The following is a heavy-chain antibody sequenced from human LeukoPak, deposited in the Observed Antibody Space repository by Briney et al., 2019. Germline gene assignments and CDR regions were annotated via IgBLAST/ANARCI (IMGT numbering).Heavy chain of an antibody. CDR1: GGSFSGYY. Sequence: SETLSLTCAVYGGSFSGYYWSWIRQPPGKGLEWIGEINHSGSTNYNPSLKSRVTISVDTSKNQFPLKLSSVTAADTAVYYCARADIVVVPAAFDYWGQGTLVTVSS. J-gene: IGHJ4*02. V-gene: IGHV4-34*01. CDR2: INHSGST. D-gene: IGHD2-2*01. CDR3: ARADIVVVPAAFDY.